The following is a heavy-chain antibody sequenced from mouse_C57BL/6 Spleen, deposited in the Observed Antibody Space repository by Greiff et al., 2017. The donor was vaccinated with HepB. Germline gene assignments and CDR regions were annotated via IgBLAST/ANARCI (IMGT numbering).Heavy chain of an antibody. J-gene: IGHJ4*01. CDR1: GYTFTDYN. CDR2: INPNNGGT. Sequence: VQLKQSGPELVKPGASVKMSCKASGYTFTDYNMHWVKQSHGKSLEWIGYINPNNGGTNYNQKFKGKATLTVNKSSSTAYMELRSLTSEDSAVYDCASGSQHYYAMDCWGQGTSVTVSS. V-gene: IGHV1-22*01. D-gene: IGHD6-1*01. CDR3: ASGSQHYYAMDC.